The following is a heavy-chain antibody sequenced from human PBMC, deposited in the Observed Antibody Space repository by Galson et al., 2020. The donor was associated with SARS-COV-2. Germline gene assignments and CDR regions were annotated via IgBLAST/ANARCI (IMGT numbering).Heavy chain of an antibody. D-gene: IGHD2-2*01. V-gene: IGHV3-30*04. Sequence: GGSLRLSSAASGFTFSSYAMHWVRQAPGKGLEWVAVISYDGSNKYYADSVKGRFTISRDNSKNTLYLQMNSLRAEDTAVYYCARDIVVVPAAMEDYYGMDVWGQGTTVTVSS. CDR1: GFTFSSYA. J-gene: IGHJ6*02. CDR2: ISYDGSNK. CDR3: ARDIVVVPAAMEDYYGMDV.